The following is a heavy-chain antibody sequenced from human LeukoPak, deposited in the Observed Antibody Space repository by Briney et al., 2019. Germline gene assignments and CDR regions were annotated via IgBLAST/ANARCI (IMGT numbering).Heavy chain of an antibody. Sequence: GGSLRLSCAASGFTFDDYAMHWVRQAPGKGLEWVSGISWNSGSIGYADSVKGRFTISRDNSKNTLYLQMNSLRADDTAVYYCARREDSSDWYTDFWGQGTLVTVSS. CDR2: ISWNSGSI. CDR3: ARREDSSDWYTDF. D-gene: IGHD6-19*01. J-gene: IGHJ4*02. CDR1: GFTFDDYA. V-gene: IGHV3-9*01.